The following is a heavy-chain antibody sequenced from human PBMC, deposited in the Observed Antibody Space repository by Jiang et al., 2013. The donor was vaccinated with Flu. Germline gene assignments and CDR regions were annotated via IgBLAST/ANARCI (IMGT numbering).Heavy chain of an antibody. CDR3: VRALVGYCSGGSCHSDAFDF. D-gene: IGHD2-15*01. CDR2: IGTVGDT. CDR1: GFTFSRYD. Sequence: VQLLESGGGLVQPGGSLRLSCEASGFTFSRYDMHWVRQATGKGLEWVSYIGTVGDTYYPGSVKGRFTISRENAKNSLYLQMNSLSAGDTAVYYCVRALVGYCSGGSCHSDAFDFWGQGTMVTVSS. V-gene: IGHV3-13*01. J-gene: IGHJ3*01.